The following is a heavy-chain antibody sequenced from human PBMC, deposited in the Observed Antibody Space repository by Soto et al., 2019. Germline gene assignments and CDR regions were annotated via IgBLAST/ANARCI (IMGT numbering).Heavy chain of an antibody. J-gene: IGHJ4*02. V-gene: IGHV3-74*01. CDR1: GFTFNRYP. CDR3: VRDNGGY. D-gene: IGHD2-8*01. Sequence: VQVVESGGGLVQPGGSLRLSCAASGFTFNRYPLYWVRQAAGKGLVWVSRINSDGSGFYADSVKGRFTISRDNAKDTLYLQMNSLRVDDTAVYFWVRDNGGYWGQGTLVTVSS. CDR2: INSDGSG.